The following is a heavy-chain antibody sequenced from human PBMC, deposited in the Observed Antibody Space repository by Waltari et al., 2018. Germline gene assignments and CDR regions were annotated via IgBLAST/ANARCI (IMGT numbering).Heavy chain of an antibody. Sequence: EVQLLESGGGLIQPGGSLRLSCAASGFTFKSYVMSWVRQAPGKGLEWVSIIKDSGTITYYADSVKGRFTSSRDNSKNTLYLQMNSLRAEDTAVYYCAKNSPYGTTWFGGVDPWGQGTLVTVSS. V-gene: IGHV3-23*01. CDR3: AKNSPYGTTWFGGVDP. D-gene: IGHD3-10*01. CDR1: GFTFKSYV. CDR2: IKDSGTIT. J-gene: IGHJ5*02.